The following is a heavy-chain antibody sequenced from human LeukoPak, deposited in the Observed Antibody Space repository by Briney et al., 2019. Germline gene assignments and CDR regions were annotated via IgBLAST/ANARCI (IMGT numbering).Heavy chain of an antibody. CDR1: GFTFNHYG. V-gene: IGHV3-21*04. CDR3: AKDRGGVVVRAFDY. D-gene: IGHD3-22*01. Sequence: GGSLRLSCAASGFTFNHYGMHWVRQAPGKGLEWVSSISTSSIYIYYADSVKGRLTISRDNAKNSLYLQMNSLRVEDTAVYYCAKDRGGVVVRAFDYWGQGTLVTVSS. CDR2: ISTSSIYI. J-gene: IGHJ4*02.